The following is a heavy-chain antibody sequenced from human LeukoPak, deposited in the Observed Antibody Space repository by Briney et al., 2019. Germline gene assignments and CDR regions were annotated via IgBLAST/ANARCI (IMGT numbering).Heavy chain of an antibody. CDR3: ARVGDTAGDYYYYMDV. D-gene: IGHD5-18*01. Sequence: GASVKVSCKASGYTFTGYYMHWVRQAPGQGLEWMGWINPNSGGTNYAQKFHGRVTMTRDTSISTAYMELSRLRSDDTAVYYCARVGDTAGDYYYYMDVWGKGTTVTVSS. CDR2: INPNSGGT. J-gene: IGHJ6*03. CDR1: GYTFTGYY. V-gene: IGHV1-2*02.